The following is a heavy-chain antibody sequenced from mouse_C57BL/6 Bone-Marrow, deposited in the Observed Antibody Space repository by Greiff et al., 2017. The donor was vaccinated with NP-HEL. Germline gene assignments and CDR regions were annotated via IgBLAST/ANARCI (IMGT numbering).Heavy chain of an antibody. CDR1: GFTFSDYY. CDR2: INYDGSST. Sequence: LMESEGGLVQPGSSMKLSCTASGFTFSDYYMAWVRQVPEKGLEWVANINYDGSSTYYLDSLKSRFIISRDNAKNILYLQMSSLKSEDTATYYCARGGLLLFDYWGQGTTLTVSS. V-gene: IGHV5-16*01. CDR3: ARGGLLLFDY. J-gene: IGHJ2*01. D-gene: IGHD1-1*01.